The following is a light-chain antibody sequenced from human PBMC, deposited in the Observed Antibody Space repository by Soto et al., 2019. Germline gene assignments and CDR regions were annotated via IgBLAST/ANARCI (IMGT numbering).Light chain of an antibody. J-gene: IGKJ4*01. CDR2: GAT. Sequence: IVMTQSPATLSMSPGERATLSCRASQSLNRDLAWYQQKPGQAPRLLIFGATYRATGIPARFSGSGSGTEFNLTISSLQSEDFGVYFCQQYDDWLRLTFGGGTKVDIK. CDR3: QQYDDWLRLT. V-gene: IGKV3D-15*01. CDR1: QSLNRD.